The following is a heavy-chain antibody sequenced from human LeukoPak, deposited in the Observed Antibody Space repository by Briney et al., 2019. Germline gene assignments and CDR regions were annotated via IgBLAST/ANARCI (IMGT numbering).Heavy chain of an antibody. CDR3: ARGFNSSSWYTPFDY. CDR1: GGSFSGYY. D-gene: IGHD6-13*01. CDR2: INHSGST. V-gene: IGHV4-34*01. J-gene: IGHJ4*02. Sequence: PETLSLTCAVYGGSFSGYYWSWIRQPPGKGLEWIGEINHSGSTNYNPSLKSRVTISVDTSKNQFSLKLSSVTAADTAVYYCARGFNSSSWYTPFDYWGQGTLVTVSS.